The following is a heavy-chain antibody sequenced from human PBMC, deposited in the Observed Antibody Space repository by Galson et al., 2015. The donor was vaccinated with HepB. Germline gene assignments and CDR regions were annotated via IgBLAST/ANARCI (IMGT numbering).Heavy chain of an antibody. Sequence: LSLTCTVSGGSISSSSYYWGWIRQPPGKGLEWIGSIYYSGSTYYNPSLKSRVTISVDTSKNQFSLKLSSVTAADTAVYYCARHRGGSYYLYWYFDLWGRGTLVTVSS. D-gene: IGHD1-26*01. J-gene: IGHJ2*01. V-gene: IGHV4-39*01. CDR2: IYYSGST. CDR3: ARHRGGSYYLYWYFDL. CDR1: GGSISSSSYY.